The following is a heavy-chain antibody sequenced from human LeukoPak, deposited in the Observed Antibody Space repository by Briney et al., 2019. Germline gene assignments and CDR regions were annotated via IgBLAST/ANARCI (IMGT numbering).Heavy chain of an antibody. CDR3: AKRGAGYYFDY. J-gene: IGHJ4*02. CDR2: ITDSGGGT. D-gene: IGHD3-10*01. V-gene: IGHV3-23*01. CDR1: GFTFSSNA. Sequence: GGSLRLSCAASGFTFSSNAMSWVRQGPGKGVEWVSSITDSGGGTFYADSVKGRFTISRDNSKNTLFLQLNSLRAEDTAVYYCAKRGAGYYFDYWGQGTLVTVSS.